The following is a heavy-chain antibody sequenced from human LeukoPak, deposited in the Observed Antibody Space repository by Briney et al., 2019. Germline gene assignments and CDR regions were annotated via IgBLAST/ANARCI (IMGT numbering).Heavy chain of an antibody. CDR1: GFAFSSYD. CDR3: AKSLVRWAFDY. Sequence: QTGGSLRLSCAASGFAFSSYDMSWVRQAPGKGLEWVSSLTTDGGSTEYADSVKGRFTISRDNPKNTLYLQMNSLRAEDTALYFCAKSLVRWAFDYWGRGALVSVSS. D-gene: IGHD1-26*01. V-gene: IGHV3-23*01. CDR2: LTTDGGST. J-gene: IGHJ4*01.